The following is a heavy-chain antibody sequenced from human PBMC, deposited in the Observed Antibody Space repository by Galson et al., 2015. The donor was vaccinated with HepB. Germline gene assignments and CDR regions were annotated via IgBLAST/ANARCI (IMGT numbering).Heavy chain of an antibody. V-gene: IGHV1-2*02. Sequence: SVKVSCKASGYTFTGYYMHWVRQAPGQGLEWMGWINPNSGGTNYAQKFQGRVTMTRDTSTSTAYMELSSLMSDDTAVYYCARSTSGWYAWFDPWGQGTLVTVSA. CDR2: INPNSGGT. CDR3: ARSTSGWYAWFDP. J-gene: IGHJ5*02. CDR1: GYTFTGYY. D-gene: IGHD6-19*01.